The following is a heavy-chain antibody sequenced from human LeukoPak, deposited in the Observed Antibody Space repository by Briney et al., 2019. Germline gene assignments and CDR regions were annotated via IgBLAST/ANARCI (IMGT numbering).Heavy chain of an antibody. D-gene: IGHD6-19*01. CDR3: ARQQVTGTMFAFDI. J-gene: IGHJ3*02. V-gene: IGHV6-1*01. Sequence: SQTLSLTCAISGDSVSSNSAAWNWIKQSPSRGLEWLGRTYYRSKWYNDYAVSVKSRITINPDTSKNQFSLQLNSVTPEDTAVYYCARQQVTGTMFAFDIWGQGTMVTVSS. CDR2: TYYRSKWYN. CDR1: GDSVSSNSAA.